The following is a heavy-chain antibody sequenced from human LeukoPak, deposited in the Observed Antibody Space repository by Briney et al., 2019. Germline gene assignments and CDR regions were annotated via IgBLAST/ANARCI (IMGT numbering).Heavy chain of an antibody. CDR3: ARAPYYGSGSYLH. V-gene: IGHV3-48*01. CDR2: ISSSSSTI. D-gene: IGHD3-10*01. J-gene: IGHJ4*01. Sequence: GGSLRLSCAASGFTFSSYSMNWVRQAPGKGLEWVSYISSSSSTIYYADSVKGRFTISRDNAKNSLYLQMNSLRAEDTAVYYCARAPYYGSGSYLHWGQGTLVTVSS. CDR1: GFTFSSYS.